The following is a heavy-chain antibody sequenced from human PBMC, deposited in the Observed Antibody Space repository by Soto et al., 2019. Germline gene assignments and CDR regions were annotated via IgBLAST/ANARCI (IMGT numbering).Heavy chain of an antibody. V-gene: IGHV3-72*01. Sequence: EVQLVESGGGLVQPGGSLRLSCAASGFTFSDHYMDWVRQAPGKGLEWVGRTRNKANSYTTEYAASVKGRFTISRDDSKNSLDLQRNSLKTEDTAVYYWARGGADYGDSRRAFDIWGQGTMVTVSS. D-gene: IGHD4-17*01. CDR2: TRNKANSYTT. J-gene: IGHJ3*02. CDR3: ARGGADYGDSRRAFDI. CDR1: GFTFSDHY.